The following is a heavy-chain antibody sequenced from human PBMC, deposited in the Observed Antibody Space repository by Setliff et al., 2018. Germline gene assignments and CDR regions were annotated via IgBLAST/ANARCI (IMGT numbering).Heavy chain of an antibody. CDR1: GGSISSGSYY. Sequence: SETLSLTCTVSGGSISSGSYYWNWIRQPAGKALEWIGHIFTRGSTKYNPSLKSRVTISVDTSKNQFSLRLSSVTAADTAVYYCARLRKAVDGINFPRYMDVWGKGTTVTVSS. J-gene: IGHJ6*04. V-gene: IGHV4-61*09. D-gene: IGHD6-19*01. CDR2: IFTRGST. CDR3: ARLRKAVDGINFPRYMDV.